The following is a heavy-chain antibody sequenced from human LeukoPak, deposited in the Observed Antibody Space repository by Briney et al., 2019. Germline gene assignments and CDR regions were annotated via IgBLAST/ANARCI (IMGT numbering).Heavy chain of an antibody. CDR2: FDPEDGET. D-gene: IGHD3-9*01. CDR3: ARDQGTYYDILTGSNFDY. V-gene: IGHV1-24*01. CDR1: GYTLTELS. Sequence: ASVKVSCKVSGYTLTELSMHWVRQAPGKGLEWMGGFDPEDGETIYAQKFQGRVTMTADTSTSTAYMELRSLRSDDTAVYYCARDQGTYYDILTGSNFDYWGQGTLVTVSS. J-gene: IGHJ4*02.